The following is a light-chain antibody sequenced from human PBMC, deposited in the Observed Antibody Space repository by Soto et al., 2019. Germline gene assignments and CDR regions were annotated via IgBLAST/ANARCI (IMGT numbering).Light chain of an antibody. CDR3: QQSGRSGT. CDR2: GAS. Sequence: VATECPRILSQYQGERAILSCRASQSVSNNYLAWYQQKPGQAPRLLIYGASNRATGIPDRFSGSGSGTDFTLTISRLEPEDFAVYYCQQSGRSGTFGQGTKVDI. J-gene: IGKJ1*01. CDR1: QSVSNNY. V-gene: IGKV3-20*01.